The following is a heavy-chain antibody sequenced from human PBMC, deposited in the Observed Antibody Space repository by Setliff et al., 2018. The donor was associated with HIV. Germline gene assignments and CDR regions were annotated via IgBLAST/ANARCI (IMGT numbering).Heavy chain of an antibody. Sequence: GGSLRLSCAASGFTFSSYGMHWVRQAPGKGLEWVAVIWYDGSNKYYADSVKGRFTISRDNSKNTLYLQMNSLRAEDTAVYYCARSMRGYCSDTSCRTFDHWGQGTLVTVSS. J-gene: IGHJ4*02. D-gene: IGHD2-2*01. CDR2: IWYDGSNK. V-gene: IGHV3-33*08. CDR3: ARSMRGYCSDTSCRTFDH. CDR1: GFTFSSYG.